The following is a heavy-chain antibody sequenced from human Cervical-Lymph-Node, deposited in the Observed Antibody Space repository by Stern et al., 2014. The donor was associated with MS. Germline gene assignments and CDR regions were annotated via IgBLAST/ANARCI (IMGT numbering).Heavy chain of an antibody. Sequence: QVQLVQSGAEVTKPGSSVKVSCKASGGTFSTYAIRWVRQAPGQGLEWMGGIIPIFGTANYAQKFQGRVTSTADESTSTAYMELSSLRSEDTAVYYCARDHCSGGSCYEYFQHWGQGTLVTVSS. V-gene: IGHV1-69*01. CDR3: ARDHCSGGSCYEYFQH. J-gene: IGHJ1*01. CDR1: GGTFSTYA. D-gene: IGHD2-15*01. CDR2: IIPIFGTA.